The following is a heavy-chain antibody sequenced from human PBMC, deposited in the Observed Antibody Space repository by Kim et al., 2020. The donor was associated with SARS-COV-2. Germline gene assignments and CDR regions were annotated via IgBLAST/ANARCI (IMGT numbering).Heavy chain of an antibody. CDR2: IFPGDSDT. Sequence: GESLKISCKGSGYSFTSYWIGWMRQMPGQGLEWMGIIFPGDSDTRYSPSFQGHVTISADKSISTAYLQWSSLKASDTAIYYCARLQYGDYGAFDYWGQGTLVTVSS. CDR1: GYSFTSYW. D-gene: IGHD4-17*01. J-gene: IGHJ4*02. CDR3: ARLQYGDYGAFDY. V-gene: IGHV5-51*01.